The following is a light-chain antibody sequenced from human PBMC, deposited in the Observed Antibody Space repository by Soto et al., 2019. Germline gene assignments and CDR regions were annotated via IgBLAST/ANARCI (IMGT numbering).Light chain of an antibody. Sequence: DVVMTQSPLSLPVTLGQPASISCGSSQSLAHSNGNTYLSWFHQRPGQSPRRLIHKVSNRDSGVPDRFSGTGSGSDFTLRISTVEADDVGVYYCMQSTHWPWTFGQGTKVDIK. J-gene: IGKJ1*01. CDR1: QSLAHSNGNTY. CDR2: KVS. V-gene: IGKV2-30*02. CDR3: MQSTHWPWT.